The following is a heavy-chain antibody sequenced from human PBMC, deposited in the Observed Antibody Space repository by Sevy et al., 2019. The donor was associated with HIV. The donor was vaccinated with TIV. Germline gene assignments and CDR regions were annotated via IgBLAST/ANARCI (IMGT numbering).Heavy chain of an antibody. CDR2: ISYDGSNK. Sequence: GESLKISCAASGFTFSSYAMHWVRQAPGKGLEWVAVISYDGSNKYYADSVKGRFTISRDNSKNTLYLQMNSLRAEDTAVYYCARDLPGGYELGLYYYYYGMDVWGQRTSVTVSS. D-gene: IGHD5-12*01. J-gene: IGHJ6*02. CDR1: GFTFSSYA. CDR3: ARDLPGGYELGLYYYYYGMDV. V-gene: IGHV3-30-3*01.